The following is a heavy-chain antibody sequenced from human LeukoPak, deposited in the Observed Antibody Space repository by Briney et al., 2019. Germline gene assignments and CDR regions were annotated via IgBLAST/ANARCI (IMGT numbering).Heavy chain of an antibody. Sequence: ASVKVSCKASGGTFSSYAISWVRQAPGQGLEWMGGIIPIFGTANYAQKFQGRVTITTDESTSTAYMELSSLRSEGTAVYYCARGVQTDDAFDIWGQGTMVTVSS. CDR1: GGTFSSYA. CDR2: IIPIFGTA. D-gene: IGHD1-1*01. CDR3: ARGVQTDDAFDI. V-gene: IGHV1-69*05. J-gene: IGHJ3*02.